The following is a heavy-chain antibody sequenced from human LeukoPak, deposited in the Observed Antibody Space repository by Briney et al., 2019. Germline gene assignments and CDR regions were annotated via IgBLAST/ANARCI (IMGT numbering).Heavy chain of an antibody. Sequence: PGRSLRLSCAASGFTFSSYSMNWVRQAPGKGLEWVSYISSSSSTIYYADSVKGRFTISRDNAKNSLYLQMNSLRAEDTAVYYCARDFLYYYGSGSYFDYWGQGTLVTVSS. CDR1: GFTFSSYS. D-gene: IGHD3-10*01. CDR3: ARDFLYYYGSGSYFDY. V-gene: IGHV3-48*01. J-gene: IGHJ4*02. CDR2: ISSSSSTI.